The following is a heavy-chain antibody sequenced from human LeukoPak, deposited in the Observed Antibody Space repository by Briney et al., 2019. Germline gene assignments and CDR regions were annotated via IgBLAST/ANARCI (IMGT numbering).Heavy chain of an antibody. J-gene: IGHJ6*02. Sequence: ASVKVSCKASGYTFTDYSMHWVRQAPGQGLERMGRINPNSGGTNYAQKLQGRVTMTRDTSTSTVYMELSSLRSEDTAVYYCARGGWRGIAAAGTRYYYYYGMDVWGQGTTVTVSS. CDR1: GYTFTDYS. CDR3: ARGGWRGIAAAGTRYYYYYGMDV. CDR2: INPNSGGT. V-gene: IGHV1-2*06. D-gene: IGHD6-13*01.